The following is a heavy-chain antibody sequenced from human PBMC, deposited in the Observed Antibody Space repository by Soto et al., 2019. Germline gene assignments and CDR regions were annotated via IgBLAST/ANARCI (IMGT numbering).Heavy chain of an antibody. CDR3: ARDKLRFLEMTNHDAFDI. D-gene: IGHD3-3*01. CDR1: GFTFSSYG. J-gene: IGHJ3*02. CDR2: IWYDGSNK. V-gene: IGHV3-33*01. Sequence: GESLKISCAASGFTFSSYGMHWVRQAPGKGLEWVAVIWYDGSNKYYADSVKGRFTISRDNSKNTLYLQMNSLRAEDTAVYYCARDKLRFLEMTNHDAFDIWGQGTMVTVSS.